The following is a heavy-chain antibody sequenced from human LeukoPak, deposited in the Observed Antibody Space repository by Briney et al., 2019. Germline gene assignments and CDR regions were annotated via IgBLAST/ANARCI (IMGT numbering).Heavy chain of an antibody. CDR1: GFTFSSYA. Sequence: QSGGPLRLSCAASGFTFSSYAMNWVRQPPGKGLEWVSGISGSGGSTYYADSVKGRFTISRDDSKNTLYLQMNSLRAEDTAVYYCAKLPRAQAAMAYFDYWGQGALVTVSS. CDR2: ISGSGGST. V-gene: IGHV3-23*01. D-gene: IGHD5-18*01. CDR3: AKLPRAQAAMAYFDY. J-gene: IGHJ4*02.